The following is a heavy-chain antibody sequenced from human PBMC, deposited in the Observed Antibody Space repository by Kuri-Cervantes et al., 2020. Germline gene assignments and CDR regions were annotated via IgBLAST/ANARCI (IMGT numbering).Heavy chain of an antibody. Sequence: GESLKISCAASGFTFSSYDMHWVRQATGKGLEWVSAIGTAGDTYYPGSVKGRFTISRDDAKNSLFLQMNSLRADDTAVYYCAREPDGVGVAGSFYYWGLGTLVTVSS. V-gene: IGHV3-13*01. J-gene: IGHJ4*02. D-gene: IGHD6-19*01. CDR3: AREPDGVGVAGSFYY. CDR1: GFTFSSYD. CDR2: IGTAGDT.